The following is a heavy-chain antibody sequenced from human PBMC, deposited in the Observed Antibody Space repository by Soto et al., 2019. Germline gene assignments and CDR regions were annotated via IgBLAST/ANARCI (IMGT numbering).Heavy chain of an antibody. D-gene: IGHD2-8*01. CDR2: INAGNGNT. Sequence: ASVKVSCKASGYTFTSYAMHWVRQAPGQRLEWMGWINAGNGNTKYSQKFQGRVTITRDTSASTAYMELSSLRSEDTAVYYCARIYCTNGVCQEAYGMDVWGQGTTVTVSS. J-gene: IGHJ6*02. V-gene: IGHV1-3*01. CDR1: GYTFTSYA. CDR3: ARIYCTNGVCQEAYGMDV.